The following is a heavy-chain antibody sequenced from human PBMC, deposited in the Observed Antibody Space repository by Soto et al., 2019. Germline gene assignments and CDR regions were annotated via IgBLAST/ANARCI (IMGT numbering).Heavy chain of an antibody. CDR2: IKQDGSEK. CDR1: GFTFRSYW. CDR3: ARDLSLVGTGCFDS. D-gene: IGHD1-26*01. V-gene: IGHV3-7*01. J-gene: IGHJ5*01. Sequence: HPGGSLRLSCAASGFTFRSYWMSWVRQAPGKGLEWVANIKQDGSEKFYVDSVRGRFTISRDNPKKSLYLQMSGLRAGDTAVYYCARDLSLVGTGCFDSWGQGTLVTVSS.